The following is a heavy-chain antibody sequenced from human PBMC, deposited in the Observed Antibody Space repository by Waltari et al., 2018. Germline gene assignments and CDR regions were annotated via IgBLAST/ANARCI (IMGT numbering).Heavy chain of an antibody. CDR3: ARRYYGSGSYYRY. CDR2: IKQDGSEK. Sequence: EVQLVESGGGLVQPGGSLRLSCVASGFTFSSYWMSWVRQAPGKGLEWVANIKQDGSEKYYVDSVKGRFTISRDNAKNSLYLQMNSLRAEDTAVYYCARRYYGSGSYYRYWGQGTLVTVSS. D-gene: IGHD3-10*01. CDR1: GFTFSSYW. V-gene: IGHV3-7*01. J-gene: IGHJ4*02.